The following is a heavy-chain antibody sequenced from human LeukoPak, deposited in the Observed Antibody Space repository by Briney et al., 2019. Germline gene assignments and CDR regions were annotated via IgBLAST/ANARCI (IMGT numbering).Heavy chain of an antibody. V-gene: IGHV3-33*01. D-gene: IGHD6-13*01. CDR1: GFTFSNFA. CDR3: ARGIAAAGNPNWFDP. Sequence: PGGSLRLSCAGTGFTFSNFAMHWVRQSPGRGLQWVAVIWNDGSKTYYEDSVKGRFTISRDNSKNTVYLQVNSLRAEDTALYYCARGIAAAGNPNWFDPWGQGTLVTVSS. J-gene: IGHJ5*02. CDR2: IWNDGSKT.